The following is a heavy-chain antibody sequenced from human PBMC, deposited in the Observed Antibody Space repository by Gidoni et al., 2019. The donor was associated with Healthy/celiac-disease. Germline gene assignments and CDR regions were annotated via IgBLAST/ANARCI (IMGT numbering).Heavy chain of an antibody. CDR1: GGTFSSYP. V-gene: IGHV1-69*02. Sequence: QVQLVQSGAEVKKPGSSVKFSCQASGGTFSSYPISWVRQAPGQGLEWMGRIIPSLGIANYAQKFQGRVTITADKSTSTAYMELSSLRSEDTAVYYCASDRLVVVTTGAFDIWGQGTMVTVSS. J-gene: IGHJ3*02. CDR3: ASDRLVVVTTGAFDI. CDR2: IIPSLGIA. D-gene: IGHD3-22*01.